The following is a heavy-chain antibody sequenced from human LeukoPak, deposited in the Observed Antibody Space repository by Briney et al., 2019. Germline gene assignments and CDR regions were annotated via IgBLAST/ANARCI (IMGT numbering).Heavy chain of an antibody. CDR1: GGSISSSSYY. CDR3: ARSPVGGGFDY. J-gene: IGHJ4*02. V-gene: IGHV4-39*01. CDR2: IYYSGST. D-gene: IGHD1-26*01. Sequence: SETLSLTCTVSGGSISSSSYYWGWIRQPPGKGLEWIESIYYSGSTYYNPSLKSRVTISVHTSKNQFSLKLSSVTAADTAVYYCARSPVGGGFDYWGQGTLVTVSS.